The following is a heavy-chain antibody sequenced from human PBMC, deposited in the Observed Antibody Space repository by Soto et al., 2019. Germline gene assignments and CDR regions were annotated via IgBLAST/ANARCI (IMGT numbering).Heavy chain of an antibody. V-gene: IGHV4-30-4*01. Sequence: QVQLQESGPGLVKPSQTLSLTCTVSGGSISSGDYYWSWIRQPPGKGLEWIGHIYYSGSTYYNPSPKRRVTISVDTSKNQFSLKLSSVTAADTAVYYCARARGARYFDYWGQGTLVTVSS. J-gene: IGHJ4*02. D-gene: IGHD2-15*01. CDR1: GGSISSGDYY. CDR2: IYYSGST. CDR3: ARARGARYFDY.